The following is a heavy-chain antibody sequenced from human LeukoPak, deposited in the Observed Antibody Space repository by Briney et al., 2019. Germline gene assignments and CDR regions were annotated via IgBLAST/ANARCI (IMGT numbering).Heavy chain of an antibody. CDR3: ARVRDSWFDP. J-gene: IGHJ5*02. D-gene: IGHD3-22*01. CDR1: GFTFSSYW. Sequence: GGSLRLSCAASGFTFSSYWMHWVRQAPGKGLVWVSRINSDGSSTSYADSVRGRFSISRDNAKNSLYLQMNSLRAEDTAVYYCARVRDSWFDPWGQGTLVTVSS. V-gene: IGHV3-74*01. CDR2: INSDGSST.